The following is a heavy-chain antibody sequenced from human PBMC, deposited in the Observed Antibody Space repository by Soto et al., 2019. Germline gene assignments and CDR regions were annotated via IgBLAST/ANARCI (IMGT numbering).Heavy chain of an antibody. Sequence: QLQLQESGPGLVKPSETLSLTCTVSGGSISSSSYYWGWIRQPPGKGLEWIGSIYYSGSTYYNPSLKSRVTISVDTSKNQFSLKLSSVTAADTAVYYCARQTAYLRADYWGQGTLVTVSS. D-gene: IGHD3-16*01. CDR2: IYYSGST. V-gene: IGHV4-39*01. CDR3: ARQTAYLRADY. J-gene: IGHJ4*02. CDR1: GGSISSSSYY.